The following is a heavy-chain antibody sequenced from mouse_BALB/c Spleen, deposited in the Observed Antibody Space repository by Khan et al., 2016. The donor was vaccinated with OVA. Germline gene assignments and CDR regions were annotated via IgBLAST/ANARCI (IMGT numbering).Heavy chain of an antibody. CDR1: GFSLTDYA. V-gene: IGHV2-6-5*01. CDR2: IWVSGSK. Sequence: QVQLKQSGPGLVAPSQSLSITCTVSGFSLTDYAVSWIRQPPGKGLEWLGVIWVSGSKYYNSVLKPRLSISKDNSKSQVFLKMNSVQTDDTAMYFCARDPPYYSMDYWGQGTSVTVSS. J-gene: IGHJ4*01. CDR3: ARDPPYYSMDY.